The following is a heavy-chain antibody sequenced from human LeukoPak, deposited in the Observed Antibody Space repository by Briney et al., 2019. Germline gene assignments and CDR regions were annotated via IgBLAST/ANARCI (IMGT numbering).Heavy chain of an antibody. CDR1: GFTFSSYW. V-gene: IGHV3-7*01. J-gene: IGHJ4*02. Sequence: GGSLRLSCAASGFTFSSYWMSWVRQAPGKGLEWAANIKEDGSEKYYVDSVKGRFTISRDNAKNSLYLQMSGLRAEDTALYYCARTGYFDYWGQGTLVTVSS. CDR2: IKEDGSEK. CDR3: ARTGYFDY.